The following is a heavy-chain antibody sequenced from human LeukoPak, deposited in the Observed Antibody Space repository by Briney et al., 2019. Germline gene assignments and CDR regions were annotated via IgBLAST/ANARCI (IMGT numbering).Heavy chain of an antibody. CDR3: AKNGEVLSWFDP. Sequence: GGALRLSCAASGFTFSSYAMSWVRQAPGRGLECVSAISASGDRTYYADSVKGRFTISRDNSKNTLYLQMNSLRAEDTAVYSCAKNGEVLSWFDPWGQGTLVTVSS. CDR2: ISASGDRT. J-gene: IGHJ5*02. CDR1: GFTFSSYA. V-gene: IGHV3-23*01. D-gene: IGHD3-10*01.